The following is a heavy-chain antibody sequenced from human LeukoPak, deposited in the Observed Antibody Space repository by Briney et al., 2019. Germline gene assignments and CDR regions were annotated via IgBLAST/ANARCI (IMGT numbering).Heavy chain of an antibody. CDR2: IHRDWSST. Sequence: GGSLRLFCAASGFTFSDYWMHWVRHAPGKGLVEVSRIHRDWSSTTYADSVKHRFAISRDNAKNTLYLQMNSLRAEDTAMYYCARGTEGYTYGEFDSWGQGTLVTVSS. D-gene: IGHD5-18*01. V-gene: IGHV3-74*01. CDR3: ARGTEGYTYGEFDS. CDR1: GFTFSDYW. J-gene: IGHJ5*01.